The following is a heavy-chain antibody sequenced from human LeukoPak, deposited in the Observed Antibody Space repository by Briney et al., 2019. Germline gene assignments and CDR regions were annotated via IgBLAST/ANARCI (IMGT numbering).Heavy chain of an antibody. CDR2: ITWDGGGT. CDR1: GFTFDDYA. CDR3: AKEDFDY. J-gene: IGHJ4*02. V-gene: IGHV3-43D*03. Sequence: GGSLRLSCAASGFTFDDYAMHWVRQGPGKGLEWVSLITWDGGGTYYADSVKGRFTISRDNRKSSLHLEMNSLRLEDTAFYYCAKEDFDYWGQGTLVTVSS.